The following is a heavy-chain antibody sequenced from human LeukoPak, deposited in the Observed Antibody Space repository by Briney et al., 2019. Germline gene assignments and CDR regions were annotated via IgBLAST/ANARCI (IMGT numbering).Heavy chain of an antibody. CDR3: ARDHIYDSSGYYSTTYQYSGMDV. D-gene: IGHD3-22*01. J-gene: IGHJ6*02. CDR2: IYSGGST. Sequence: GGSLRLSCAASGITVSSNYMRWVRQAPGKGLEWVSVIYSGGSTYYADSVKGRFTISRDNSKNTLYLQMNSLRAEDTVVYYCARDHIYDSSGYYSTTYQYSGMDVWGQGTTVTVSS. CDR1: GITVSSNY. V-gene: IGHV3-66*01.